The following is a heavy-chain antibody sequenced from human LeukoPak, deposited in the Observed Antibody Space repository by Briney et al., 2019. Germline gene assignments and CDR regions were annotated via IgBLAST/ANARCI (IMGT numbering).Heavy chain of an antibody. J-gene: IGHJ6*03. D-gene: IGHD1-1*01. Sequence: GGSLRLSCAASGFTFSDYYMSWIRQAPGKGLEWVSHISSSGSTIYYADSVKGRFTISRNNAKNSLYLQMNSLRAEDTAVYYCARRNGRLDYYYMDVWGKGTTVTVSS. V-gene: IGHV3-11*04. CDR3: ARRNGRLDYYYMDV. CDR1: GFTFSDYY. CDR2: ISSSGSTI.